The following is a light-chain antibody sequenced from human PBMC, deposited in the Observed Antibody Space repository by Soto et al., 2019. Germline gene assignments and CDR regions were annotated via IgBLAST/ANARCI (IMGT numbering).Light chain of an antibody. J-gene: IGLJ1*01. Sequence: QSVLTQPASVSGSPGQSSTISCTGTSSDVGGYNYVSWYQQHPGKAPKLMISEVSNRPSGVSNRFSGSKSGNTASLPISGLQAEDEADYYCSSYTSSSTLVFGTGTKLTVL. CDR2: EVS. CDR1: SSDVGGYNY. CDR3: SSYTSSSTLV. V-gene: IGLV2-14*01.